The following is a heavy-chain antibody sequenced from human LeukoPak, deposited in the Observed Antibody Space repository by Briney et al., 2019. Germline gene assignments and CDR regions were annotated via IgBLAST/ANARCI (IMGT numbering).Heavy chain of an antibody. CDR2: ISGSGGST. CDR3: AKEPSHSSGYWDS. Sequence: GGSLRLSCAASGFTFSSYAMSWVRQAPGKGLEWVSAISGSGGSTYYAESVKGRFTVSRDNSKNALSLRMNSLRVEDTALYYCAKEPSHSSGYWDSWGQGTLVTVSS. CDR1: GFTFSSYA. D-gene: IGHD3-22*01. V-gene: IGHV3-23*01. J-gene: IGHJ4*02.